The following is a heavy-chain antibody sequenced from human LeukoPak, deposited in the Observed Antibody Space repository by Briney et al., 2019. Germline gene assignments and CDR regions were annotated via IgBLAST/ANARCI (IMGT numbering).Heavy chain of an antibody. CDR2: IYSDGNT. Sequence: PGGSLRLSCAVSGFTVSSIYMSWVRQAPGKGLEWVSSIYSDGNTYYADSVKGRFTISRDSSRNTLCLQMNSLRVEDSAVYYCAGDTHSSSWYDHWGQGTLVTVSS. J-gene: IGHJ5*02. CDR3: AGDTHSSSWYDH. V-gene: IGHV3-53*01. CDR1: GFTVSSIY. D-gene: IGHD6-13*01.